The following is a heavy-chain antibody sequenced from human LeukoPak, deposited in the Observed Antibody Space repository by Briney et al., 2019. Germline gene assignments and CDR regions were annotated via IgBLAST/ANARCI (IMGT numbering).Heavy chain of an antibody. V-gene: IGHV3-21*01. D-gene: IGHD4-11*01. CDR1: GFTFSTYR. CDR3: ARDNPDYTNNWWFNP. J-gene: IGHJ5*02. Sequence: GGSLRLSCEDSGFTFSTYRMNWVRQAPGKGLEWVSSITSRSSYKYYADSVKGRFTISRDDAKNSLYLQMNSLRVEDTAVYYCARDNPDYTNNWWFNPWGQGTLVTVSS. CDR2: ITSRSSYK.